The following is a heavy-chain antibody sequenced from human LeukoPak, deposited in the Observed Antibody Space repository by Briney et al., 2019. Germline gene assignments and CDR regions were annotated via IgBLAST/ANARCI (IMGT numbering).Heavy chain of an antibody. J-gene: IGHJ4*02. CDR3: ARRPIAAAGTSSALDY. Sequence: GGSLRLSCAASGFTFSSYGMHWVRQAPGKGLEWVAFIRYDGSIKYYADSVKGRFTIPRDNSKDTLYLQMNSLRAEDTAVYYCARRPIAAAGTSSALDYWGQGTLVTVSS. CDR1: GFTFSSYG. CDR2: IRYDGSIK. D-gene: IGHD6-13*01. V-gene: IGHV3-30*02.